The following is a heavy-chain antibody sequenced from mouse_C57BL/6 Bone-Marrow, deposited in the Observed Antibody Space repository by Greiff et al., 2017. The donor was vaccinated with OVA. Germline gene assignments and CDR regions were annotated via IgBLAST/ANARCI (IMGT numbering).Heavy chain of an antibody. J-gene: IGHJ3*01. V-gene: IGHV1-64*01. D-gene: IGHD1-1*01. CDR3: NYYGSSLTFAY. Sequence: QVQLQQPGAELVKPGASVKLSCKASGYTFTSFWMHWVKQRPGQGLEWIGMIHPNSGSTNYNEKFKSKATLAVDKSSSTAYMQLSSLTSEDSAVYFCNYYGSSLTFAYWGQGTLVTVSA. CDR1: GYTFTSFW. CDR2: IHPNSGST.